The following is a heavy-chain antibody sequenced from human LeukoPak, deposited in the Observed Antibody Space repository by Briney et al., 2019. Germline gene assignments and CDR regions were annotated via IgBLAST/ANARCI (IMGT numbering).Heavy chain of an antibody. Sequence: SETLSLTCAVYGGSFSGYYWSWIRQPPGKGLEWIGEINHSGSTNYNPSLKSRVTISVDTSKNQFSLKLSSVTAADTAVYYCARRGMAARKYFDYWGQGTLVTVSS. J-gene: IGHJ4*02. CDR2: INHSGST. D-gene: IGHD6-6*01. V-gene: IGHV4-34*01. CDR3: ARRGMAARKYFDY. CDR1: GGSFSGYY.